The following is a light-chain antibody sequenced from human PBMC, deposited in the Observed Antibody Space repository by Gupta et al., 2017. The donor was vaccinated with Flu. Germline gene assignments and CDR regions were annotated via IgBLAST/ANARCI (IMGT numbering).Light chain of an antibody. CDR1: SGDSSYA. Sequence: QLVLTQSPSASASLGASVKITCTLSSGDSSYAIAWHQQQPEKGPRYLMKLNSDGSHSKGDGIPDRFSGSSSGAERYLTISSLQSEDEADYYCQTWGTGIRVFGGGTKLTVL. V-gene: IGLV4-69*01. J-gene: IGLJ3*02. CDR2: LNSDGSH. CDR3: QTWGTGIRV.